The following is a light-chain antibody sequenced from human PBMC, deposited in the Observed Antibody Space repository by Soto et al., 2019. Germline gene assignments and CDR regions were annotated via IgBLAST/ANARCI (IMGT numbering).Light chain of an antibody. V-gene: IGKV1-5*03. CDR1: QSISSW. CDR2: KAS. J-gene: IGKJ1*01. CDR3: QQYNSYPWT. Sequence: DIQMTQSPSTLSASVGDKVTITCRASQSISSWLAWYQQKPGKAPKLLIYKASTLESGVPSNFSGSGSGTEFTLSISSLQPEDFATYYCQQYNSYPWTFGKGTKVDVK.